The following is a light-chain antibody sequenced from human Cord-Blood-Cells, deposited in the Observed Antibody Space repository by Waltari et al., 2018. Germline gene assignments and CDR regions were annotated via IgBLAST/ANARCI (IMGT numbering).Light chain of an antibody. V-gene: IGKV4-1*01. CDR3: QQYYSTPWT. CDR1: QSVLYSSNNKNY. J-gene: IGKJ1*01. Sequence: DIVMIQSPDSLAVSLGERATINCKSSQSVLYSSNNKNYLAWYQQKPGQPPKLLIYLASTRESGVPDRFSGSGSGTDFTLTISSLQAEDVAVYYCQQYYSTPWTFGQGTKVEIK. CDR2: LAS.